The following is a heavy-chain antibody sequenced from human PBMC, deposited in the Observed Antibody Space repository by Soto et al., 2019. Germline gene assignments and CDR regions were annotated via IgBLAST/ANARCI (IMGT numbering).Heavy chain of an antibody. V-gene: IGHV4-30-4*01. CDR1: GGSISSGDYY. CDR3: ARGASVGLSVHWFDP. Sequence: SETLSLTCTVSGGSISSGDYYWSWIRQPPGKGLEWIGYIYYSGSTYYNPSLKSRVTISVDTSKNQFSLKLSSVTAADTAVYYCARGASVGLSVHWFDPWGQGTLVTVSS. J-gene: IGHJ5*02. CDR2: IYYSGST.